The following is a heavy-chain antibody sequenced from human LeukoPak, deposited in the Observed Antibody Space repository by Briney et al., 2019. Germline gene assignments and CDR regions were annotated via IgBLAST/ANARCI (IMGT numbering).Heavy chain of an antibody. D-gene: IGHD5-18*01. CDR1: GFTFSDAW. J-gene: IGHJ4*02. Sequence: PGGSLRLSCAASGFTFSDAWMTWVRQAPGKGLEWVGSIKPAKTHGATADYGAPVKGKFTIARDDSTDRLFLQMNSLETEDTAVYFCAREGSLYGYHSFDSWGQGTLVTVST. CDR2: IKPAKTHGATA. V-gene: IGHV3-15*01. CDR3: AREGSLYGYHSFDS.